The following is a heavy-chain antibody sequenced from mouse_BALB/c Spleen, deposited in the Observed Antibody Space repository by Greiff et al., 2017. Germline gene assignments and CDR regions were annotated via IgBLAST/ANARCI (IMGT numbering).Heavy chain of an antibody. D-gene: IGHD2-5*01. CDR1: GFNIKDYY. CDR2: IDPENGNT. CDR3: AGSNPVGFAY. Sequence: EVQLQQSGAELVRPGALVKLSCKASGFNIKDYYMHWVKQRPEQGLEWIGWIDPENGNTIYDPKFQGKASITADTSSNTAYLQLSSLTSEDTAVYYCAGSNPVGFAYWGQGTLVTVSA. V-gene: IGHV14-1*02. J-gene: IGHJ3*01.